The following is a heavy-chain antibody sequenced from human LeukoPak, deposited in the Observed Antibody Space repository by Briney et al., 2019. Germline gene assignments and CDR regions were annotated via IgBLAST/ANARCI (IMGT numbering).Heavy chain of an antibody. J-gene: IGHJ4*02. Sequence: PGRSLRLSCAASGFTFSSYAMSWVRQAPGKGLEWVSAISGSGGSTYYADSVKGRFTISRDNSKNTLYLQMNSLRAEDTAVYYCAKGAYYYDSSGYHFDYWGQGTLVTVSS. D-gene: IGHD3-22*01. V-gene: IGHV3-23*01. CDR2: ISGSGGST. CDR1: GFTFSSYA. CDR3: AKGAYYYDSSGYHFDY.